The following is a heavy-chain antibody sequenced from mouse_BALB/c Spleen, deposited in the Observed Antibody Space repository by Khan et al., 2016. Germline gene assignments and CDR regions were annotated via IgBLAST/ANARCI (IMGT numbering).Heavy chain of an antibody. CDR2: IHPYNGDP. V-gene: IGHV1-20*02. CDR1: GCAFTAYF. J-gene: IGHJ3*01. D-gene: IGHD2-4*01. CDR3: ARSVDYRAFAY. Sequence: VQLKESGPELVKPGASVKISCKASGCAFTAYFMNWVMQSHGKSLEWIGRIHPYNGDPFYNRKFKGKATLTVDESSTTAHMELRSLAAEDSAVYYCARSVDYRAFAYWGPGTLVTVSA.